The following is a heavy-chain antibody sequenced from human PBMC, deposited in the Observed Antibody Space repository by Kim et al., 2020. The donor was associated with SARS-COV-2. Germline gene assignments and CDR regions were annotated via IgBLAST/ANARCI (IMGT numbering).Heavy chain of an antibody. D-gene: IGHD3-22*01. J-gene: IGHJ1*01. V-gene: IGHV3-9*01. Sequence: GGSLRLSCAASGFNFNDYAMHWVRQAPGKGLEWVSGISWNSGNMVYADSVKGRFTISRDNAKSSLYLQMNSLRAEDTALYYCAKDFSEGGSSFDSSGYFTSWGQGALVTVSS. CDR1: GFNFNDYA. CDR3: AKDFSEGGSSFDSSGYFTS. CDR2: ISWNSGNM.